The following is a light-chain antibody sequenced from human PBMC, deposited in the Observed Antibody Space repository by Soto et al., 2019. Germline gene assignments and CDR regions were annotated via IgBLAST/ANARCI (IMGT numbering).Light chain of an antibody. CDR1: QSISSW. Sequence: DIQMTQSPSTLSASVGDRVTITCRASQSISSWSAWYQQKPGKAPKGLIYKASTLESGAPSRFSGSGSGTEFTLTISSLQPDDFATYYCQQYYSYPWTFGQGTKVDIK. J-gene: IGKJ1*01. V-gene: IGKV1-5*03. CDR2: KAS. CDR3: QQYYSYPWT.